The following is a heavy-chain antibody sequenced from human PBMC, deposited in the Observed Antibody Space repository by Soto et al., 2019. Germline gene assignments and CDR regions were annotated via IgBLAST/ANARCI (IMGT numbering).Heavy chain of an antibody. J-gene: IGHJ6*02. CDR3: ARLRGDGYTNDYYGMDV. Sequence: VESLKISCNGSGYSFRSDWIGWVRQMPWKGLEWMGIIYPGDSDTRYSPSFQGQVTISADKSISTAYLQWSSLKASDTAMYYCARLRGDGYTNDYYGMDVWGQGTTVTVSS. V-gene: IGHV5-51*01. CDR1: GYSFRSDW. CDR2: IYPGDSDT. D-gene: IGHD5-12*01.